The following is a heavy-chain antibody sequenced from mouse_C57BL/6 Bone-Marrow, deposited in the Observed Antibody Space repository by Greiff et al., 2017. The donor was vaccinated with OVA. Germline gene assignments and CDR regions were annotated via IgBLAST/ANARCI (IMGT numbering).Heavy chain of an antibody. Sequence: QVQLQQPGAELVKPGASVKMSCKASGYTFTSYWITWVKQRPGQGLEWIGDISPGSGSTNYNEKFKSKATLTVDTSSSTAYMQLSSLTSEDSAVYYCARRGTYYYGSPWFAYWGQGTLVTVSA. CDR2: ISPGSGST. J-gene: IGHJ3*01. CDR3: ARRGTYYYGSPWFAY. CDR1: GYTFTSYW. D-gene: IGHD1-1*01. V-gene: IGHV1-55*01.